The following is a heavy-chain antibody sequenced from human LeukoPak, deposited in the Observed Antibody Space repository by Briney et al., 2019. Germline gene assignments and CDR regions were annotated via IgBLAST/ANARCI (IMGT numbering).Heavy chain of an antibody. CDR3: SGDGLLGDCSSTSCYGHYYYYMDV. J-gene: IGHJ6*03. V-gene: IGHV4-4*07. D-gene: IGHD2-2*01. Sequence: SETLSLTCTVSGGSISSYYWRWIRQPAGKGLEWIGRIYTSGSTNYNPSLKSRVTISVDTSKNQFSLKLSPVTTSGPAWCYGSGDGLLGDCSSTSCYGHYYYYMDVWGKGTTVTVSS. CDR1: GGSISSYY. CDR2: IYTSGST.